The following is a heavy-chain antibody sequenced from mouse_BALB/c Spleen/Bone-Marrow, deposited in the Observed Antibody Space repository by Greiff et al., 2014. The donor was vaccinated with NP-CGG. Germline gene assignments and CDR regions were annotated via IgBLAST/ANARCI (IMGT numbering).Heavy chain of an antibody. D-gene: IGHD1-1*01. CDR3: ASPHYYNSSPWWYFDV. CDR1: GFTFSNYG. V-gene: IGHV5-6*01. Sequence: EVQVVESGGDLVKPGGPLKLSCTASGFTFSNYGMSWVRQTPDKRLEWVATISSGGSYTYYPDSLKGRFTISRDNAKNTLYLQMSSLKSEDTAMYYCASPHYYNSSPWWYFDVWGAGTTVTVSS. J-gene: IGHJ1*01. CDR2: ISSGGSYT.